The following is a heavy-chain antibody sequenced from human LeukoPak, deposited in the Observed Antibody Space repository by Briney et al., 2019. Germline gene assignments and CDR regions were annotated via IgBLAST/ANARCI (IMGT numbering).Heavy chain of an antibody. CDR3: ARANRFLEWLLYRNPESRRYFDY. D-gene: IGHD3-3*01. J-gene: IGHJ4*02. V-gene: IGHV1-8*01. CDR1: GYTFTSYD. Sequence: GASVKVSCKASGYTFTSYDINWVRQATGQGLEWMGWMNPNSGNTGYAQKFQGRVTMTRNTSISTAYMELSSLRSEDTAVYYCARANRFLEWLLYRNPESRRYFDYWGQGTLVTVSS. CDR2: MNPNSGNT.